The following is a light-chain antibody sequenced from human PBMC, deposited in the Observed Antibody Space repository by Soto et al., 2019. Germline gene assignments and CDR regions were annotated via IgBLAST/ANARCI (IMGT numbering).Light chain of an antibody. V-gene: IGLV2-8*01. CDR1: SSDVGGNNY. Sequence: QSALTQPPSASGSPGQSVSISCTGTSSDVGGNNYVSWYQQHPGKAPKLMIHEVSKRPSGVPDRFSGSKSGNTASLTVSGLRAEDEADYYCSSYAGSNNLVFGGGTKLTVL. J-gene: IGLJ2*01. CDR2: EVS. CDR3: SSYAGSNNLV.